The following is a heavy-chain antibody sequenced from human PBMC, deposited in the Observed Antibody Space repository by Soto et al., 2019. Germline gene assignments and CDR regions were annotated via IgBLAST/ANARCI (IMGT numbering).Heavy chain of an antibody. CDR3: ARHWWELLFYYFDY. V-gene: IGHV4-39*01. Sequence: SETLSLTCTVSGGSVSSSSYYWGWIRQPPGKGLEWIGSIYYSGSTYYSPSLKSRVTISVDTSKNQFSLKLSSVTAADTAVYYCARHWWELLFYYFDYWGQGTLVT. CDR1: GGSVSSSSYY. CDR2: IYYSGST. D-gene: IGHD1-26*01. J-gene: IGHJ4*02.